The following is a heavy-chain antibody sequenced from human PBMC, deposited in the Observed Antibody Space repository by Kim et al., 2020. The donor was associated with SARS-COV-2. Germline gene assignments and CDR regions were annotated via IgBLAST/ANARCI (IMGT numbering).Heavy chain of an antibody. J-gene: IGHJ4*02. Sequence: QKVQGRVTITRDTSASTAYMELSSLRSEDTAVYYCARAGRYSSGWYYFDYWGQGTLVTVSS. D-gene: IGHD6-19*01. CDR3: ARAGRYSSGWYYFDY. V-gene: IGHV1-3*01.